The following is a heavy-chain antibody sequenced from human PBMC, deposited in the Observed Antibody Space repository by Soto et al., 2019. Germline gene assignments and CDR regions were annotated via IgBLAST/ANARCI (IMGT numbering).Heavy chain of an antibody. V-gene: IGHV4-30-4*01. CDR1: GGSISSGDYY. J-gene: IGHJ4*02. Sequence: SETLSLTCTVSGGSISSGDYYWSWIRQPPGKGLEWIGYIYYSGSTYYNPSLKSRVTISVATSKNQFSLKLSSVTAADTAVYYGARETRRSPDYWGQGTMVTVSS. CDR2: IYYSGST. D-gene: IGHD6-25*01. CDR3: ARETRRSPDY.